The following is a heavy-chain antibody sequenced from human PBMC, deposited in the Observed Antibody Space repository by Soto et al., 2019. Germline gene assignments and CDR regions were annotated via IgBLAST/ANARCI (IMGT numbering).Heavy chain of an antibody. D-gene: IGHD3-9*01. CDR2: INHRGST. V-gene: IGHV4-34*01. CDR3: ARGDTMTGYSY. CDR1: GGPFSGYY. Sequence: SETLSLTCAVYGGPFSGYYWSWIRQPPGKGLEWIGEINHRGSTHYNPSLKSRVTISVDTSKNQFSLTLSSVTAADTAVYFCARGDTMTGYSYWGQGTPVTVSS. J-gene: IGHJ4*02.